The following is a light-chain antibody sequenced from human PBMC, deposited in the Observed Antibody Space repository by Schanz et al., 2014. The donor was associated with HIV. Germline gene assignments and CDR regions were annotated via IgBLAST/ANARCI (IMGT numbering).Light chain of an antibody. V-gene: IGKV3-20*01. J-gene: IGKJ1*01. Sequence: EIVLTQSPGTLSLSPGERATLSCRASQSVSSNLAWYQQKPGQAPRLLIYDASNRATGIPARFSGSGSGTDFTLTISSLEPEDYAVYHCQQYGSLPWTFGQGTKVEVK. CDR3: QQYGSLPWT. CDR1: QSVSSN. CDR2: DAS.